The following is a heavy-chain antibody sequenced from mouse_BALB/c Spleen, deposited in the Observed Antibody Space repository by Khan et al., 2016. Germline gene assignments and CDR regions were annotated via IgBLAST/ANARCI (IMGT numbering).Heavy chain of an antibody. CDR2: IYYSGST. CDR3: ARCSSRYWYELDY. CDR1: GYTITSHYS. J-gene: IGHJ2*01. Sequence: EVELVESGPDLVKPSQSLSLTCTVTGYTITSHYSWHWIRHFPGNQLECMGYIYYSGSTNYNPSLKSRISLTPDTSNSQFFMQLNTLTTEDTATYYCARCSSRYWYELDYWGQGTTLTVSA. V-gene: IGHV3-1*02. D-gene: IGHD2-14*01.